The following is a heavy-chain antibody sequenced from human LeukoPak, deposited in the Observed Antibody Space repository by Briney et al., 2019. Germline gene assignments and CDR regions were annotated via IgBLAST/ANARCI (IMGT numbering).Heavy chain of an antibody. CDR1: GFTFSSYW. CDR3: ASEYSSSWTHYFDY. CDR2: IKQDGSEK. D-gene: IGHD6-6*01. Sequence: GGSLRLSCAASGFTFSSYWMSWVRQAPGKGLEWVANIKQDGSEKYYVDSVKGRFTISRDNAKNSLYLQMNSLRAEDTAVYYCASEYSSSWTHYFDYWRQGTLVTFSS. J-gene: IGHJ4*02. V-gene: IGHV3-7*01.